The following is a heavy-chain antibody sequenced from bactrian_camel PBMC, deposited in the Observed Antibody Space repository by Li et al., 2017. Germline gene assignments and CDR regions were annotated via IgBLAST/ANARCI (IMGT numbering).Heavy chain of an antibody. J-gene: IGHJ4*01. D-gene: IGHD1*01. CDR2: IYTGSGST. Sequence: QVQLVESGGGSVQAGGSLKLSCAASGDTYSSYCMAWFRQVPGKEREGVATIYTGSGSTYYADSVKGRFTISHDKDKNSIDLQMNSLKPDDTAMYYCAATGQMLKVAGCRTQGTQVTVS. CDR1: GDTYSSYC. V-gene: IGHV3S1*01.